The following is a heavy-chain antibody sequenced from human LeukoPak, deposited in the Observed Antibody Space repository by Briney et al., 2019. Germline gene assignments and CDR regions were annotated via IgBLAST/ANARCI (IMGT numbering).Heavy chain of an antibody. CDR3: ARGPGSGSYYRGGIDY. V-gene: IGHV5-51*01. CDR1: GYSFTSYW. D-gene: IGHD3-10*01. CDR2: IYPGDSDT. Sequence: RESLKIPCKGSGYSFTSYWIGWVRQMPGKGLEWMGIIYPGDSDTRYSPSFQGQVTISADKSISTAYLQWSSLKASDTAMYYCARGPGSGSYYRGGIDYWGQGTLVTVSS. J-gene: IGHJ4*02.